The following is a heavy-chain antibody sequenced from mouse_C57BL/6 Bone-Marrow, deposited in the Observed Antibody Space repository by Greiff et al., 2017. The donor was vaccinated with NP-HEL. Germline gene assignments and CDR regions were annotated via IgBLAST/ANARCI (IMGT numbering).Heavy chain of an antibody. CDR3: ADGYYAWFAY. CDR1: GFTFSDYG. V-gene: IGHV5-17*01. D-gene: IGHD2-3*01. Sequence: EVNVVESGGGLVKPGGSLKLSCAASGFTFSDYGMHWVRQAPEKGLEWVAYISSGSSTIYYADTVKGRFTISRDNAKNTLFLQMTSLRSEDTAMYYCADGYYAWFAYWGQGTLVTVSA. J-gene: IGHJ3*01. CDR2: ISSGSSTI.